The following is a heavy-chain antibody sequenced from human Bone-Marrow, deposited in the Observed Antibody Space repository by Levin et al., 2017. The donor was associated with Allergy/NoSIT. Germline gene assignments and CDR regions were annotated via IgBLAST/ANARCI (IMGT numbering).Heavy chain of an antibody. CDR1: GGSISSRSDY. CDR3: ARGEVGISRVGGDIEYYYYMDV. Sequence: PSETLSLTCTVSGGSISSRSDYWSWIRQPAGKGLEWIGRISSTGSTNHNPSLKSRVTISVDTSKNQFSLKLNSVTAADTAVYYCARGEVGISRVGGDIEYYYYMDVWGKGTTVTVSS. CDR2: ISSTGST. D-gene: IGHD3-10*01. J-gene: IGHJ6*03. V-gene: IGHV4-61*02.